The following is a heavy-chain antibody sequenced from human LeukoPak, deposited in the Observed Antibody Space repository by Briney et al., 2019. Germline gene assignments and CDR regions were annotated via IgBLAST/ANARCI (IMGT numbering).Heavy chain of an antibody. CDR3: ARDLWDTYSSGWYGDYYYGMDV. V-gene: IGHV7-4-1*02. D-gene: IGHD6-19*01. Sequence: ASVKVSCKASGYTFTSYAMNWVRQAPGQGLEWMGWINTNTGNPTYAQGFTGRFVFSLDTSVSTAYLQISSLKAEDTAVYYCARDLWDTYSSGWYGDYYYGMDVWGQGTTVTVSS. J-gene: IGHJ6*02. CDR2: INTNTGNP. CDR1: GYTFTSYA.